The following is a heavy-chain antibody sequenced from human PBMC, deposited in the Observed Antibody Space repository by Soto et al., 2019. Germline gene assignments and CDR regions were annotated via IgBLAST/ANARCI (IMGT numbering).Heavy chain of an antibody. CDR2: ISYDGTNK. CDR3: AKEEIDAPCHAFDV. J-gene: IGHJ3*01. V-gene: IGHV3-30*18. CDR1: GFSFATYA. Sequence: QVQLVESGGGVVQPGGSLTLSCAASGFSFATYAMHWVRQAPGQGLEWVARISYDGTNKNFADSVKGRFTISRDNSKKTLWLQLNSLRLEDTAVYYCAKEEIDAPCHAFDVWGQGALVTVSS.